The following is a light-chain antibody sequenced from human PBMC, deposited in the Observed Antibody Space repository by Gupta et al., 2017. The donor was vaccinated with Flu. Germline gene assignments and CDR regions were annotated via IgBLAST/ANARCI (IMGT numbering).Light chain of an antibody. V-gene: IGLV1-44*01. Sequence: RVTISCSGSTSNTGSKTVNWYQQVPGTAPKLLIYNNDQRPSGVPDRFSGSKSGTSASLAISGLQSGDEGDYYCATWDDSRNGWVFGGGAKLTVL. CDR3: ATWDDSRNGWV. J-gene: IGLJ3*02. CDR1: TSNTGSKT. CDR2: NND.